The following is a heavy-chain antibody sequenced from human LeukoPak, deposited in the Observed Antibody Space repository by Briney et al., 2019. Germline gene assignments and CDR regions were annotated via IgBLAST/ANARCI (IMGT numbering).Heavy chain of an antibody. CDR1: GGSFSGYY. CDR2: INHSGST. Sequence: SETLSLTCAVYGGSFSGYYWSWIRQPPGKGLEWIGEINHSGSTNYNPSLKSRVTISVDTSKNQFSLKLSSVTAADTAVYYCARTPQLLNWFDPWGQGTLVTVSS. CDR3: ARTPQLLNWFDP. V-gene: IGHV4-34*01. D-gene: IGHD2-2*01. J-gene: IGHJ5*02.